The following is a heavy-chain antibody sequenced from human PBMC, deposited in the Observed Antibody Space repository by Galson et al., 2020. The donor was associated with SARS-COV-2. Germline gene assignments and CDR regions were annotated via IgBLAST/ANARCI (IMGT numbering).Heavy chain of an antibody. D-gene: IGHD4-17*01. Sequence: TGGSLRLSCAASGFTFSSYSMNWVRQAPGKGLEWVSSISSSSSYIYYADSVKGRFTISRDNAKNSLYLQMNSLRAEDTAVYYCAGDLNDYGDYADYYYYGMDVWGQGTTVTVSS. CDR1: GFTFSSYS. V-gene: IGHV3-21*01. CDR3: AGDLNDYGDYADYYYYGMDV. J-gene: IGHJ6*02. CDR2: ISSSSSYI.